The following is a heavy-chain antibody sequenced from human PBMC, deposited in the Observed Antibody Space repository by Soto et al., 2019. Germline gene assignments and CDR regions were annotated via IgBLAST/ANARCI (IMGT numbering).Heavy chain of an antibody. Sequence: QVQLQESGPGLVKPSQTLSLTCTVSGGSISSGGYYWSWIRQHPGKGLEWIGYIYYTGSTYYNPSLKSRVTISVDTSKNQFSLKRSSVTAADTAVYYCARVLVYYGSGIGMDVWGQGTTVTVSS. D-gene: IGHD3-10*01. CDR2: IYYTGST. CDR1: GGSISSGGYY. V-gene: IGHV4-31*03. CDR3: ARVLVYYGSGIGMDV. J-gene: IGHJ6*02.